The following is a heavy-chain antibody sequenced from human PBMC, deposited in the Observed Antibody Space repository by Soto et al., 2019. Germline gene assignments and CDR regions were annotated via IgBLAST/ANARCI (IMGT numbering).Heavy chain of an antibody. J-gene: IGHJ6*02. Sequence: EVQLLESGGGLVQPGGSLRLSCAASGFTFSSYAMSWVRQAPGKGLEWVSAISGSGGSTYYADSVKGRFTISRDNSKNPLYLQMNSLRAEDTAVYYCAKGVDGYRRLLGMDVWGQGTTVTVSS. D-gene: IGHD5-12*01. V-gene: IGHV3-23*01. CDR3: AKGVDGYRRLLGMDV. CDR2: ISGSGGST. CDR1: GFTFSSYA.